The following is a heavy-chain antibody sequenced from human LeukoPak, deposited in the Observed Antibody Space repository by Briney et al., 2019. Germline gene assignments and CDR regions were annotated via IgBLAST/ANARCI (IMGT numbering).Heavy chain of an antibody. J-gene: IGHJ4*02. V-gene: IGHV3-30-3*01. CDR1: GFTFSSYA. CDR2: ISYDGSNK. Sequence: GGSLTLSCAASGFTFSSYAMHWVRQAPGKGLEWVAVISYDGSNKYYADSVKGRFTISRDNSKNTLYLQMNSLRAEDTAVYYCARELADWGQGTLVTVSS. CDR3: ARELAD.